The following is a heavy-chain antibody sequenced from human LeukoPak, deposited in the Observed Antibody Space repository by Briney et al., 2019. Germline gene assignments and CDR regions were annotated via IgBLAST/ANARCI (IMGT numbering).Heavy chain of an antibody. J-gene: IGHJ4*02. CDR2: INSSSNYI. Sequence: GGSLRLSCAASGFTFSNYSMNWVRQAPGKGLEWVSSINSSSNYIYYADSVKGRFTISRDNAKNSLYLQMNSLRAEDTAAYYCARDLYDRSGYYYVYFDYWGQGTLVTVSS. CDR1: GFTFSNYS. CDR3: ARDLYDRSGYYYVYFDY. V-gene: IGHV3-21*01. D-gene: IGHD3-22*01.